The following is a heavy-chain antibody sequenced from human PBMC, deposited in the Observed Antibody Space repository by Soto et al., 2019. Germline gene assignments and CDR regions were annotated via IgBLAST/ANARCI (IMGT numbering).Heavy chain of an antibody. CDR1: GGTFSSYA. CDR3: ARGFSSGYYPFDY. V-gene: IGHV1-69*13. J-gene: IGHJ4*02. Sequence: GASVKVSCKASGGTFSSYAISWVRQAPEQGLEWMGGIIPIFGTANYAQKFQGRVTITADESTSTAYMELSSLRPEDTAVYYCARGFSSGYYPFDYWGQGTLVTVSS. D-gene: IGHD3-22*01. CDR2: IIPIFGTA.